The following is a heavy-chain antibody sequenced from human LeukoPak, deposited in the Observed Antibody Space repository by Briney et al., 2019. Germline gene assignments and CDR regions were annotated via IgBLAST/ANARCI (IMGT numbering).Heavy chain of an antibody. J-gene: IGHJ4*02. CDR1: GFTFSGYW. Sequence: SGGSLRLSCAASGFTFSGYWMNWVRQAPGKGLEWVANMKQDGSEKYYVDSVKGRFTIPRDNAKNSLYLQMNSLRAEDTAVYYCAREYSYGYADYWGQGTLVTVSS. D-gene: IGHD5-18*01. V-gene: IGHV3-7*03. CDR3: AREYSYGYADY. CDR2: MKQDGSEK.